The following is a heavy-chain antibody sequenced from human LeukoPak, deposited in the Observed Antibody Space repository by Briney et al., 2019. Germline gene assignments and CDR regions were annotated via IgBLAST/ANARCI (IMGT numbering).Heavy chain of an antibody. CDR2: IQYDGNNK. CDR3: AKLSGPHFYYYYYMDV. CDR1: GFTFSTYG. Sequence: GGSLRLSCAASGFTFSTYGMHWVRQAPGKGLEWVTFIQYDGNNKYYADSVKGRFTVSRDNSRNTLYLQMNGLRAEDTAVYYCAKLSGPHFYYYYYMDVWGKGTTVTVSS. J-gene: IGHJ6*03. V-gene: IGHV3-30*02.